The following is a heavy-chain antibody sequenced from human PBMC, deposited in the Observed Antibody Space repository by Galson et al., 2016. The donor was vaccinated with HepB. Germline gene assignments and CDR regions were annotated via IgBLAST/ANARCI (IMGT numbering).Heavy chain of an antibody. CDR2: IYHSGSA. CDR3: ARDGGGDPDY. Sequence: SETLSLTCTVSGCSISSGYYWGWIRQPPGKGLEWIGSIYHSGSAYYNPSLKSRVTISVDTSKNQFSLKLSSVTAADTAVYYSARDGGGDPDYWGQGTLVTVSS. J-gene: IGHJ4*02. D-gene: IGHD2-21*02. V-gene: IGHV4-38-2*02. CDR1: GCSISSGYY.